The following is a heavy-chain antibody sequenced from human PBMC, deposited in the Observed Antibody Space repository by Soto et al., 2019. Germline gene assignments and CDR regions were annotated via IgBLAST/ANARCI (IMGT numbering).Heavy chain of an antibody. CDR2: INPNSGGT. D-gene: IGHD6-19*01. J-gene: IGHJ4*02. CDR1: GYTFTGYY. V-gene: IGHV1-2*02. CDR3: ARGDYLFSSGYDY. Sequence: ASVKVSCKASGYTFTGYYMHWVRQAPGQGLEWMGWINPNSGGTNYAQKFQGRVTMTRDTSISTAYMELSRLRSDDTAVYYCARGDYLFSSGYDYWGQGXLVTVYS.